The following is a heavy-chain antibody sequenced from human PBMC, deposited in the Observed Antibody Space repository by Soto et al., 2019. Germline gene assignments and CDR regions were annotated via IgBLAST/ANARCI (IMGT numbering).Heavy chain of an antibody. CDR3: ARALRYFDWLSPSLDY. V-gene: IGHV1-2*04. CDR2: INPNSGGT. Sequence: ASVKVSCKASGYTFTGYYMHWVRQAPGQGLEWMGWINPNSGGTNYAQKFQGWVTMTRDTSISTAYMELSRLRSDDTAVYYCARALRYFDWLSPSLDYWGQGTLVTVSS. J-gene: IGHJ4*02. CDR1: GYTFTGYY. D-gene: IGHD3-9*01.